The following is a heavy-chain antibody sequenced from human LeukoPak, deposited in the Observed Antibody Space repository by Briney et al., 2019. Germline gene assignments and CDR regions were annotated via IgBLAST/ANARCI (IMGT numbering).Heavy chain of an antibody. J-gene: IGHJ4*02. CDR2: MNPNSGNT. CDR1: GYTFTSYD. V-gene: IGHV1-8*01. Sequence: GASVKVSCKASGYTFTSYDINWVRQATGQGLEWMGWMNPNSGNTGYAQKFRGRVTMTRNTSISTAYMELSSLRSEDTAVYYCARGPFYLSSGWQRPNYWGQGTLVTVSS. D-gene: IGHD6-19*01. CDR3: ARGPFYLSSGWQRPNY.